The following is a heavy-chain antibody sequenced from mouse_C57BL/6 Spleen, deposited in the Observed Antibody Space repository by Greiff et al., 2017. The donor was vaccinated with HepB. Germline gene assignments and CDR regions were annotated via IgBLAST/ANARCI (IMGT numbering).Heavy chain of an antibody. Sequence: VQLQQPGAELVRPGSSVKLSCKASGYTFTSYWMHWVKQRPIQGLEWIGNIDPSDSETHYNQKFKDKATLTVDKSSSTAYMQISSLTSEDSAVYYCARWGGYYYAIDYCGEGTSVTVSS. CDR1: GYTFTSYW. V-gene: IGHV1-52*01. J-gene: IGHJ4*01. CDR2: IDPSDSET. D-gene: IGHD1-1*02. CDR3: ARWGGYYYAIDY.